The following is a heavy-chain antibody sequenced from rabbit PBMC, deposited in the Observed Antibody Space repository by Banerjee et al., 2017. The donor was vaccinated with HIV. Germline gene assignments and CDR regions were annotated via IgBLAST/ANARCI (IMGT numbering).Heavy chain of an antibody. CDR1: GIDFSSYG. J-gene: IGHJ4*01. CDR2: INTGSGST. V-gene: IGHV1S45*01. D-gene: IGHD2-1*01. Sequence: QEQLVESGGGLVTLGGSLKLSCKASGIDFSSYGISWVRQAPGKGLEWIGCINTGSGSTWYASWAKGRFTISKTSSTTVTLQMTSLTAADTATYFCARDQTGDGVSVHTLWGPGTLVTVS. CDR3: ARDQTGDGVSVHTL.